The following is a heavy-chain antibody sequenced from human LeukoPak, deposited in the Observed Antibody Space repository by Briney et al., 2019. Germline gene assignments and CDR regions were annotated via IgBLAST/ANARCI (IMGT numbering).Heavy chain of an antibody. J-gene: IGHJ4*02. CDR3: AASGGSYSFDY. V-gene: IGHV4-59*01. Sequence: SETLSLTCTVSGGSISSYYWSWIRQPPGKGLEWLGYIYYSGSTNYNPSRKSRVTISVDTSKNQFSLKLSSVTAADTAVYYCAASGGSYSFDYWGQGTLVTVSS. CDR1: GGSISSYY. D-gene: IGHD1-26*01. CDR2: IYYSGST.